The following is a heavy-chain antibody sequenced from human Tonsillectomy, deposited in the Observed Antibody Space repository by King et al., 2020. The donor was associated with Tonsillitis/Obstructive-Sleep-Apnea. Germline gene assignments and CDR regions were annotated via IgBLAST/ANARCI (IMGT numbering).Heavy chain of an antibody. CDR2: ISWNSGSI. V-gene: IGHV3-9*01. J-gene: IGHJ3*02. CDR1: GFTFDDYA. CDR3: AKATITGTAAFDI. Sequence: VQLVESGGGLVQPGRSLRLSCAASGFTFDDYAMYWVRQATGKGLEWVSGISWNSGSIGYADSVKGRFTISRDNAKNSLYLQMNSLRAEDTALYYCAKATITGTAAFDICGQGTMVTVSS. D-gene: IGHD1-20*01.